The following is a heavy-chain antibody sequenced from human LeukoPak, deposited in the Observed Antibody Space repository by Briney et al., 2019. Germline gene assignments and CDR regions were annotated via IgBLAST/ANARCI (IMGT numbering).Heavy chain of an antibody. J-gene: IGHJ3*02. CDR2: IYNIGRT. CDR1: GGSLSTYY. Sequence: SETLSLTCTVFGGSLSTYYWNRIRQTPGKGLEWIGYIYNIGRTNYNPSLRSRVTMSIDTSKDQFSLTVRSVTPADTAIYYCARDMAPLGAFDIWGQGTMVTVSS. D-gene: IGHD3-16*02. CDR3: ARDMAPLGAFDI. V-gene: IGHV4-59*01.